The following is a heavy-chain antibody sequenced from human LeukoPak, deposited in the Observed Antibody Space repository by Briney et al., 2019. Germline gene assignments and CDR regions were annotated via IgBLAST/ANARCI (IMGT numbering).Heavy chain of an antibody. CDR1: GGTFSRYA. Sequence: SVNVSCKASGGTFSRYAISWVRQAPGHRLEWMGGIIPIFGTANYAQKFHGRVTITADESTSTGYMELSSLRSDVTAVYYCARVNYGSGKADYWGQGTLITVSS. J-gene: IGHJ4*02. CDR3: ARVNYGSGKADY. D-gene: IGHD3-10*01. CDR2: IIPIFGTA. V-gene: IGHV1-69*13.